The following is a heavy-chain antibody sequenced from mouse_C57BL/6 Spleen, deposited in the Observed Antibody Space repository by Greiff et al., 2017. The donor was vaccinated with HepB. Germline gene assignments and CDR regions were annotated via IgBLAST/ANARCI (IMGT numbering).Heavy chain of an antibody. CDR3: ARSFYYGSTFDV. J-gene: IGHJ1*03. D-gene: IGHD1-1*01. CDR2: ISSGSSTI. Sequence: EVQLVESGGGLVKPGGSLKLSCAASGFTFSDYGMHWVRQAPEKGLEWVAYISSGSSTIYYADTVKGRFTIPRDNAKSTLFLQITSLRSEDTALYYCARSFYYGSTFDVWGTGTTVTVSS. V-gene: IGHV5-17*01. CDR1: GFTFSDYG.